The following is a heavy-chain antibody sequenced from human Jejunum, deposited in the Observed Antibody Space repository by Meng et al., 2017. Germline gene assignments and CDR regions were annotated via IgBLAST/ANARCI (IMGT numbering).Heavy chain of an antibody. V-gene: IGHV3-23*04. Sequence: EVLLVQFGGGWVQPGGSLRLSCEASGFSFSTYGMSWVRQAPGKGLEWVAHISGGGAGSEYAESVKGRFAISRDNSKDTLFLRMSSLRAEDTAIYYCSKRGSDAVYFDSWGQGNLVTVSS. D-gene: IGHD2-15*01. J-gene: IGHJ4*02. CDR2: ISGGGAGS. CDR3: SKRGSDAVYFDS. CDR1: GFSFSTYG.